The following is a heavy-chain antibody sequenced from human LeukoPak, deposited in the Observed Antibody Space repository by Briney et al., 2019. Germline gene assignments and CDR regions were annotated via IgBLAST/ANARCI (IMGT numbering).Heavy chain of an antibody. CDR3: ARDSAARAAAVPFDY. J-gene: IGHJ4*02. CDR1: GGTFSSYG. CDR2: ISRHNGNT. Sequence: ASVKVSCKASGGTFSSYGISWVRQAPGQGLEWMGWISRHNGNTNHAQKLQGRVTMTTDTSTSTAYMELRSLRSDDTAVYYCARDSAARAAAVPFDYWGQGTLVTVSS. V-gene: IGHV1-18*01. D-gene: IGHD6-13*01.